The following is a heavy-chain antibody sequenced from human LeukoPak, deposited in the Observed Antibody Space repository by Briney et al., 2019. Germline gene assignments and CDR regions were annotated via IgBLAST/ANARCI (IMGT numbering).Heavy chain of an antibody. V-gene: IGHV3-21*01. Sequence: GGSLRLSCAASGVTFSSYSMNWVRQAPGTGLEWVSSSSSSSSYIYYADSVKGRFTISRDNAQNSLFLRMNSLRAEDTAVYYCASGLRVTQGPNHDAFDIWGQGTMVTVSS. CDR1: GVTFSSYS. CDR2: SSSSSSYI. CDR3: ASGLRVTQGPNHDAFDI. J-gene: IGHJ3*02. D-gene: IGHD4-23*01.